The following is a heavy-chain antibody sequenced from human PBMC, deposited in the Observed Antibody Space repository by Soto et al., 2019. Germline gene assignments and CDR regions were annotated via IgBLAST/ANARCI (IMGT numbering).Heavy chain of an antibody. CDR2: ITSSGTTV. Sequence: EVHLVESGGGLVQPGGSLRLSCAASGFTFSSYSLNWVRQAPGKVLEWVSYITSSGTTVYYADSVRGRFTISRDNAKTSLYLQMNSLRDDNTAVYYCARGSSNWAYYFDFWGQGTLVTVSS. D-gene: IGHD6-13*01. J-gene: IGHJ4*02. CDR3: ARGSSNWAYYFDF. V-gene: IGHV3-48*02. CDR1: GFTFSSYS.